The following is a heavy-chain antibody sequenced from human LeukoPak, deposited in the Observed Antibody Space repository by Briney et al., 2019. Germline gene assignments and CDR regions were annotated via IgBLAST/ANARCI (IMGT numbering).Heavy chain of an antibody. V-gene: IGHV1-46*01. J-gene: IGHJ4*02. D-gene: IGHD3-16*02. CDR3: ARGETSRWFDY. Sequence: GASVKVSCKASGYTFTSYYMHWVRQAPGQGLEWMGIINPSGGSTSYAQKFQGRVTMTTDTSTSTAYMELRSLRSDDTAVYYCARGETSRWFDYWGQGTLVTVSS. CDR1: GYTFTSYY. CDR2: INPSGGST.